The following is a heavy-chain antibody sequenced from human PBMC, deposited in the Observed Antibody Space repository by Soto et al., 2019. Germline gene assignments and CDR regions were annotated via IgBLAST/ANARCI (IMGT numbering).Heavy chain of an antibody. CDR2: ISSSGSTI. D-gene: IGHD4-17*01. Sequence: GSLRLSFAASGFTFSSFEMNWVRQAPGKGLEWVSYISSSGSTIYYADSVKGRFTISRDNAKNSLYLQMNSLRAEDTAVYYCARDLRWSPFDYWGQGTLVTVSS. J-gene: IGHJ4*02. CDR1: GFTFSSFE. V-gene: IGHV3-48*03. CDR3: ARDLRWSPFDY.